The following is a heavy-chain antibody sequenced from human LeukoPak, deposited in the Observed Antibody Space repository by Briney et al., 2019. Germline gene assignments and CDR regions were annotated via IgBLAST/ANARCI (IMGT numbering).Heavy chain of an antibody. D-gene: IGHD1-26*01. Sequence: GGSLRLSCAASGFTFSSYWMHWVRQAPGKGLVWVSRIFREGGGTAYADSVKGRFTISRDNAENTLSLQMSNLRAEDTAVYYCARGGLLAGTELYDYWGQGTLVTVSS. V-gene: IGHV3-74*01. J-gene: IGHJ4*02. CDR2: IFREGGGT. CDR3: ARGGLLAGTELYDY. CDR1: GFTFSSYW.